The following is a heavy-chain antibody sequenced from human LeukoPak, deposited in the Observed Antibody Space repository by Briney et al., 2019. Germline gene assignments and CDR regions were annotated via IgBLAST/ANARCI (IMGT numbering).Heavy chain of an antibody. Sequence: ASVKVSCKVSGFSLTELSMHWARQAPGKGPEWMGGFNPRDGETYFAQNFQGRVTLTEDTSTDTSSMELRSLKSDDTAVYYCATSDRQFCSPTSCYMPFDYWGQGTLVIVSS. D-gene: IGHD2-2*02. CDR3: ATSDRQFCSPTSCYMPFDY. J-gene: IGHJ4*02. CDR2: FNPRDGET. V-gene: IGHV1-24*01. CDR1: GFSLTELS.